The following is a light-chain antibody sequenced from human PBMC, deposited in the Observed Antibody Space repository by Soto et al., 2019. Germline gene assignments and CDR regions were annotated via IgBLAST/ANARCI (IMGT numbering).Light chain of an antibody. J-gene: IGKJ1*01. CDR2: AVP. CDR1: QSLLQSDGNTY. CDR3: MQCIQLPRT. Sequence: IVMTQTPLSLSFTPGQPASISCKSSQSLLQSDGNTYLYWYLQKPNQPPQLLVSAVPNRFSGVPDRFSGSRSATDFTLKISRVEAEDVRVYYCMQCIQLPRTFGQGTKVEIK. V-gene: IGKV2D-29*01.